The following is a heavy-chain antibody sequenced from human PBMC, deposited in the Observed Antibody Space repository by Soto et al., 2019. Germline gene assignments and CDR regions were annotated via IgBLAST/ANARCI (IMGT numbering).Heavy chain of an antibody. Sequence: GGFLRLSCAASGFTFSSYGMHWVRQAPGKGLEWVAVIWYDGSNKYYADSVKGRFTISRDNSKNTLYLQMNSLRAEDTAVYYCARDPRGTQAYYFDYWGQGTLVTVSS. CDR1: GFTFSSYG. CDR2: IWYDGSNK. D-gene: IGHD6-25*01. CDR3: ARDPRGTQAYYFDY. V-gene: IGHV3-33*01. J-gene: IGHJ4*02.